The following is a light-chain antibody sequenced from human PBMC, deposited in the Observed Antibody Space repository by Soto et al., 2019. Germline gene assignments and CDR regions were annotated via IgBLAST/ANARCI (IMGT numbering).Light chain of an antibody. J-gene: IGKJ4*01. CDR1: QDITNY. Sequence: DIQMTQSPSSLSASVGDRVTITCQASQDITNYLNWYQQKPGKTPKVLIYDASTLEIGVPSRFSGSGSGTDFTFTISSLQPEDIGTYYCQQYDNHPLTFGGGTKVEIK. CDR2: DAS. CDR3: QQYDNHPLT. V-gene: IGKV1-33*01.